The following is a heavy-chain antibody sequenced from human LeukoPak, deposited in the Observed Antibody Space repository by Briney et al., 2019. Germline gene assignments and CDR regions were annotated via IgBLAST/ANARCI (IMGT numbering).Heavy chain of an antibody. D-gene: IGHD3-10*01. CDR2: ISGSGGST. CDR3: ARDSATKVRGPVIGSTDF. CDR1: GFTFSSYA. J-gene: IGHJ4*02. V-gene: IGHV3-23*01. Sequence: PGGSLRLSCAASGFTFSSYAMSWVRQAPGKGLEWVSAISGSGGSTYYADSVKGRFTISRDNSKNTLYLQMNSLRAEDTAVYYCARDSATKVRGPVIGSTDFWGQGTLVTVSS.